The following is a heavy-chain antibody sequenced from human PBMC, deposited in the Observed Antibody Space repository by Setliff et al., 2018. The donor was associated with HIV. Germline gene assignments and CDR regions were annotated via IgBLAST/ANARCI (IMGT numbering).Heavy chain of an antibody. V-gene: IGHV4-39*07. J-gene: IGHJ4*02. CDR2: IYYSGDA. CDR1: GGSISSSTNY. Sequence: PSETLSLTCTVSGGSISSSTNYWGWIRQPPGRGLEWIGSIYYSGDANYNPSLKSRVTMLVDTSKNQFSLNLTSVTAADTSVFYCARGGKSGKFDYWGQGSLVTVSS. D-gene: IGHD2-15*01. CDR3: ARGGKSGKFDY.